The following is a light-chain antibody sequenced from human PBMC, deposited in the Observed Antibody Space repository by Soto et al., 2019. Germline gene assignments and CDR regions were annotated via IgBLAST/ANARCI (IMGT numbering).Light chain of an antibody. CDR2: GAS. CDR3: QQYNNWSCT. V-gene: IGKV3-15*01. J-gene: IGKJ1*01. Sequence: EIVMTQSPATLSVSPGERATLSCRASQSVSSNLAWYQQKPGQAPRLRIYGASTRATGIPARFSGSGSGTEFTLTISSLQSEDFAVYYCQQYNNWSCTLGKGTKVE. CDR1: QSVSSN.